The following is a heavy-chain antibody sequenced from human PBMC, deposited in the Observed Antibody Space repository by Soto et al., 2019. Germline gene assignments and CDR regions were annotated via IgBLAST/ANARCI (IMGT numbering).Heavy chain of an antibody. CDR1: GYTFTSYY. D-gene: IGHD3-3*01. Sequence: ASVKVSCKASGYTFTSYYMHWVRQAPGQGLEWMGIINPSGGSTSYAQKFQGRVTMTRDTSTSTVYMELSSLRSEDTAVYYCARDGDEYYDFWSGLRGFDPWGQGTLVTVSS. CDR3: ARDGDEYYDFWSGLRGFDP. J-gene: IGHJ5*02. CDR2: INPSGGST. V-gene: IGHV1-46*01.